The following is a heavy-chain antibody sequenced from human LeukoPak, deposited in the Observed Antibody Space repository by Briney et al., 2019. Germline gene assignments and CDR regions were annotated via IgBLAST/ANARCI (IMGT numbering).Heavy chain of an antibody. V-gene: IGHV4-39*02. CDR2: IYYSGST. J-gene: IGHJ6*02. Sequence: SETLSLTCTVSGGSISSSSYYWGWIRQPPGKGLEWIGSIYYSGSTYYNPSLKSRVTISVDTSKNQFSLKLSSVTAADTAVYYCAREDVGAFYYYYYYGMDVWGQGTTVTVSS. CDR3: AREDVGAFYYYYYYGMDV. D-gene: IGHD1-26*01. CDR1: GGSISSSSYY.